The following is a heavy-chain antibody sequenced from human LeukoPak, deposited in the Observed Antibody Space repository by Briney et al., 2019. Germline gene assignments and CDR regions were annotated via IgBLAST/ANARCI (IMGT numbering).Heavy chain of an antibody. CDR2: INPDSGGT. D-gene: IGHD5-12*01. V-gene: IGHV1-2*02. J-gene: IGHJ4*02. CDR3: ARVNRGYDSIDY. Sequence: ASVKVSCKASGYPFTGFYMTWVRQAPGQGLEWMGWINPDSGGTNYAQKFQGRVTVTRDTSISTAYMELSRLTADDTAVYYCARVNRGYDSIDYWGQGTLVTASS. CDR1: GYPFTGFY.